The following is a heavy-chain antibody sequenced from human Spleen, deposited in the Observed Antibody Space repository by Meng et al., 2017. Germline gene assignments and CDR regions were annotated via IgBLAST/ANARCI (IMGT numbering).Heavy chain of an antibody. CDR1: GFTVSSNY. V-gene: IGHV3-66*02. J-gene: IGHJ6*02. D-gene: IGHD6-19*01. Sequence: GGSLRLSCAASGFTVSSNYMSWVRQAPGKGLERVSVIYSGGSTYYADSVKGRFTISRDNSKNTLYLQMNSLRAEDTAVYYCARDLLAVAGTEGYYYYGMDVWGQGTTVTVSS. CDR2: IYSGGST. CDR3: ARDLLAVAGTEGYYYYGMDV.